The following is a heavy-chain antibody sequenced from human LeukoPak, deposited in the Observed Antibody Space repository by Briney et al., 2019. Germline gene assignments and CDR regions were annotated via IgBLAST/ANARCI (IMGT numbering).Heavy chain of an antibody. J-gene: IGHJ6*04. D-gene: IGHD3-10*01. CDR2: IKQDGSEK. CDR3: ARDGADDYGSGRGYGMDV. Sequence: PGGSLRLSCAASGFTFSSYWMSWVRQAPGKGLEWVGNIKQDGSEKNYVDSVKGRFTISRDNAKNSLYLQMTSPRVENTAVYYCARDGADDYGSGRGYGMDVWGKGPTVT. CDR1: GFTFSSYW. V-gene: IGHV3-7*03.